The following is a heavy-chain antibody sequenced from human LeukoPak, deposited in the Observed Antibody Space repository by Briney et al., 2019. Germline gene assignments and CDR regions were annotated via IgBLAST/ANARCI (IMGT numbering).Heavy chain of an antibody. CDR1: GYTFTGYY. CDR3: ARGTLIGSTWVFDY. CDR2: VNPNSGGT. Sequence: VASVKVSCKASGYTFTGYYMQWVRQAPGQGLEWMGWVNPNSGGTKYAQKFQGRVTMTRDTSMSTAYMELSRLISDDTAVYYCARGTLIGSTWVFDYWGQGTLVTVSS. J-gene: IGHJ4*02. V-gene: IGHV1-2*02. D-gene: IGHD6-13*01.